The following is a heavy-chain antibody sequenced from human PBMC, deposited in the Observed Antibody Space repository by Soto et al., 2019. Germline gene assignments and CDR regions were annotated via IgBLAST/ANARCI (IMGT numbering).Heavy chain of an antibody. Sequence: QVQLVQSGAEVKKPGASVKVSCKASGYTFTNYYMHWVRQAPGQGLEWMGITNPRGGRSSYAQNFQGRVTMTSDTSTSTLYMEVSSLRSEDTAVYYCARVSDCSGGTCHDAFDVWGQGTMVIVSS. CDR3: ARVSDCSGGTCHDAFDV. CDR2: TNPRGGRS. V-gene: IGHV1-46*03. D-gene: IGHD2-15*01. CDR1: GYTFTNYY. J-gene: IGHJ3*01.